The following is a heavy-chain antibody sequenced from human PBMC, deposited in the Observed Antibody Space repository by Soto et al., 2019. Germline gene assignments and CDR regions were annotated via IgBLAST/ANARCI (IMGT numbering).Heavy chain of an antibody. CDR3: ATSIAVAGRRFDP. Sequence: QVQLVQSGAEVKKPGSSVKVSCKASGGTFSSYTISWVRQAPGQGLEWMGRIIPILGIANYAQKFQGRVTITADKSTSTAYVELSSLRSEDTAVYYCATSIAVAGRRFDPWGQGTLVTVSS. CDR1: GGTFSSYT. CDR2: IIPILGIA. V-gene: IGHV1-69*02. J-gene: IGHJ5*02. D-gene: IGHD6-19*01.